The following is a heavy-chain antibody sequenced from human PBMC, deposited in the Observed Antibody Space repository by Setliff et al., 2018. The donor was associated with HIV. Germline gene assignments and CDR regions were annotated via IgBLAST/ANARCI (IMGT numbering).Heavy chain of an antibody. J-gene: IGHJ4*02. D-gene: IGHD3-22*01. V-gene: IGHV4-4*07. CDR2: FDSSGGT. CDR3: ARLRITMIMMLNYFDY. CDR1: GDSMNGYY. Sequence: PSETLSLTCIVSGDSMNGYYWSWIRQPAGMGLEWIGRFDSSGGTDYNPSLKSRVTISKDTSKNQFSLKLTSVTAADTAVYFCARLRITMIMMLNYFDYWGQGTLVTVSS.